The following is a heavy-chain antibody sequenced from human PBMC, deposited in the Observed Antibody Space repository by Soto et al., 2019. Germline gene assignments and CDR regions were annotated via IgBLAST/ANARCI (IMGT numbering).Heavy chain of an antibody. Sequence: QVQLVQSGAEVKKPGSSVKVSCKASGGTFSNYAINWVRQAPGQGLEWMGGIIPIFGTANYAPKFQGRVTITADESTSTAYMELSSLRSEDTAVYYCVRGVGTTDFDYWGRGTLVTVSS. D-gene: IGHD1-1*01. J-gene: IGHJ4*02. V-gene: IGHV1-69*01. CDR1: GGTFSNYA. CDR2: IIPIFGTA. CDR3: VRGVGTTDFDY.